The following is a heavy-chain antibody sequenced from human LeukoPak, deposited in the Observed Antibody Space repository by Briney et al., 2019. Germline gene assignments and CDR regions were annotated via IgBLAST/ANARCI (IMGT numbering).Heavy chain of an antibody. J-gene: IGHJ4*02. V-gene: IGHV1-2*02. CDR2: INPNSGGT. CDR3: ARAHSSLRLYHFDY. CDR1: GYTFTDQW. Sequence: ASVTVSCKASGYTFTDQWIHWVRQAPGQGLEWLGWINPNSGGTNYAQKVEGRIAMTTDTSINTGYMEMTRLTSDDTAVYSCARAHSSLRLYHFDYWGQGTLVTVSS. D-gene: IGHD6-13*01.